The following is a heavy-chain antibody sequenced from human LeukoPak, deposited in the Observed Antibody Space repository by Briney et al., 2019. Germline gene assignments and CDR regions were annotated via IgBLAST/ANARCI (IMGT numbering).Heavy chain of an antibody. CDR2: IYYNGST. CDR1: GGSISSYY. J-gene: IGHJ1*01. CDR3: ARSEMYYYDSSGYYPKYFQH. V-gene: IGHV4-59*01. Sequence: KPSETLSLTCTVSGGSISSYYWSWIRQPPGKGLEWIVYIYYNGSTNDNPSLKSRVTISVDTCKFQFSLKLSSVTAADTAVYYCARSEMYYYDSSGYYPKYFQHWGQGTLVTVSS. D-gene: IGHD3-22*01.